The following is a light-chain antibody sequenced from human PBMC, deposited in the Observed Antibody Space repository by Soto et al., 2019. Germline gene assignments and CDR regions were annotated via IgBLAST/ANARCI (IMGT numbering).Light chain of an antibody. CDR1: SSDVGGYNY. V-gene: IGLV2-14*01. J-gene: IGLJ2*01. Sequence: QSVLTQPASVSGSPGQSITISCTGTSSDVGGYNYGSWYQQHPGKAPKLMIYDVSNRPSGVSNRFSGSKSANTASLTISGLQAEDEADSYCSSYTGSSTYVVFGGGTKLTVL. CDR2: DVS. CDR3: SSYTGSSTYVV.